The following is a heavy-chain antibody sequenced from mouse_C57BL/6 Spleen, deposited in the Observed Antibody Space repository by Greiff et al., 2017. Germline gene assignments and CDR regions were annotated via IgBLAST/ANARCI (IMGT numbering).Heavy chain of an antibody. Sequence: QVQLQQPGAELVKPGASVEMSCKASGYTFTCYWITLVKQRPGQGPELVGDLYPGSGSTNYNEKFKSKATLTVYTSSSTAYMQLRSLTSDDSAVYYYARAYYYGSSYAYYYAMDYWGQGTSVTVSS. V-gene: IGHV1-55*01. CDR1: GYTFTCYW. J-gene: IGHJ4*01. CDR2: LYPGSGST. CDR3: ARAYYYGSSYAYYYAMDY. D-gene: IGHD1-1*01.